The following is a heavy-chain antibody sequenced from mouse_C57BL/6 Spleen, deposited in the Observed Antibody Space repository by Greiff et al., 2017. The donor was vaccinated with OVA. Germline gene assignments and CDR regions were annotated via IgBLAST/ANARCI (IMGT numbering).Heavy chain of an antibody. V-gene: IGHV1-55*01. CDR3: ARGLGLGPAY. CDR1: GYTFTSYW. J-gene: IGHJ3*01. CDR2: IYPGSGST. Sequence: QVQLQQPGAELVKPGASVKLSCKASGYTFTSYWMHWVKQRPGRGLEWIGDIYPGSGSTNYNEKFKSKATLTVDTSSSTAYMQLSSLTSEDSAVYYCARGLGLGPAYWGQGTLVTVSA. D-gene: IGHD3-3*01.